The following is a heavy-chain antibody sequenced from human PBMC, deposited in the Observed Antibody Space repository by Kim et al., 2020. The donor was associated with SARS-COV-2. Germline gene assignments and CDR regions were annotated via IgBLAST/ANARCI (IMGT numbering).Heavy chain of an antibody. Sequence: GGSLRLSCAASGSTFSSYSMNWVRQAPGKGLEWVSSISSSSSYIYYADSVKGRFTISRDNAKNSLYLQMNSLRAEDTAVYYCAPGRADTYYYYYYGMDVWGQGTTVTVSS. D-gene: IGHD3-10*01. J-gene: IGHJ6*02. CDR1: GSTFSSYS. CDR2: ISSSSSYI. V-gene: IGHV3-21*01. CDR3: APGRADTYYYYYYGMDV.